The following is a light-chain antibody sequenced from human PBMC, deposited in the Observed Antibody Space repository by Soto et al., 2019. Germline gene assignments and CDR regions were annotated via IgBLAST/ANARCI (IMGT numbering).Light chain of an antibody. CDR3: QQSYSTPWT. CDR1: QSISRG. J-gene: IGKJ1*01. V-gene: IGKV1-39*01. CDR2: AAS. Sequence: DIQMTQSPSTLSSSVGDRFTITCRASQSISRGLAWYQQKPGKAPKLLIYAASNLQSGIPSRFSGSGSETDFTLTISSLQPEDVATYYCQQSYSTPWTFGQGTKVDIK.